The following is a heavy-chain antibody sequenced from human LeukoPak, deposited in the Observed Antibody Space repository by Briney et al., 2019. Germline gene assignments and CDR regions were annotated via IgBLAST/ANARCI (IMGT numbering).Heavy chain of an antibody. CDR3: ATDGQFWSGKFDY. J-gene: IGHJ4*02. CDR1: GYTLTELS. D-gene: IGHD3-3*01. CDR2: FDPEDGET. Sequence: ASVKVSCKVSGYTLTELSMHWVRQAPGRGLEWMGGFDPEDGETIYAQKFQGRVTMTEDTSTDTAYMELSSLRSEDTAVYYCATDGQFWSGKFDYWGQGTLVTVSS. V-gene: IGHV1-24*01.